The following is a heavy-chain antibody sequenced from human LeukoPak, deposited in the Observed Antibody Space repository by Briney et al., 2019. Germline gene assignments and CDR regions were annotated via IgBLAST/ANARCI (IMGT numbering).Heavy chain of an antibody. Sequence: PSETLSLTCTVSGGSISSYYWSWIRQPPGKGLEWIGYIYYSGSTNYNPSLKSRVTISVDTSKNQFSLKLSSVTAADTAVYYCARARRGIAAAGSPFGAFDIWGQGTMVTVSS. D-gene: IGHD6-13*01. CDR3: ARARRGIAAAGSPFGAFDI. CDR2: IYYSGST. J-gene: IGHJ3*02. CDR1: GGSISSYY. V-gene: IGHV4-59*01.